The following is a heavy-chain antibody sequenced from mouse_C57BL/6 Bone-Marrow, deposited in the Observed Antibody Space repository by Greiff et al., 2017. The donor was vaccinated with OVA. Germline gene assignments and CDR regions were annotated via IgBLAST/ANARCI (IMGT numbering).Heavy chain of an antibody. J-gene: IGHJ3*01. CDR2: IHPNSGST. V-gene: IGHV1-64*01. CDR1: GYTFTSYW. Sequence: VQLQQPGAELVKPGASVKLSCKASGYTFTSYWMHWVKQRPGQGLEWIGMIHPNSGSTKYNEKFKSKATLTVDKSSSTAYMQLSSLTSEDSAVYYCARLFAYWGQGTLVTVSA. CDR3: ARLFAY.